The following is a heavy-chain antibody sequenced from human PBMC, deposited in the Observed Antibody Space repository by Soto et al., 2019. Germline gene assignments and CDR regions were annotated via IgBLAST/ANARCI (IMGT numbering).Heavy chain of an antibody. J-gene: IGHJ4*02. CDR1: GYSFTNYW. V-gene: IGHV5-51*01. Sequence: PGESLKISCKGFGYSFTNYWIGWVRQMPGKGLEWMGIIYPGDSETRYSPSFQGQVTISADKSISTAYLQWSSLEASDTAMYYCASRPPPVSGGCHLDYWGRETLVTVPS. CDR2: IYPGDSET. D-gene: IGHD3-10*01. CDR3: ASRPPPVSGGCHLDY.